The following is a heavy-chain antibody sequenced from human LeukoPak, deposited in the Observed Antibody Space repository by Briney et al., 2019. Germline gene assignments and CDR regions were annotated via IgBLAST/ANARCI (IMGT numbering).Heavy chain of an antibody. D-gene: IGHD3-10*01. Sequence: SETLSLTCTVSGGAISSYYWSWIRQPAGKGLEGIGRIYTNGSPNYNPSLKSRVTMSVDTSKNQFSLKLSSVTAADTAVYYCARDHYGSGSYYNWGQGTLVTVSS. CDR2: IYTNGSP. V-gene: IGHV4-4*07. CDR3: ARDHYGSGSYYN. CDR1: GGAISSYY. J-gene: IGHJ4*02.